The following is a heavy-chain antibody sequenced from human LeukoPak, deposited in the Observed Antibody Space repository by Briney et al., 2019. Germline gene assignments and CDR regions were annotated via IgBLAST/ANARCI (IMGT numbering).Heavy chain of an antibody. CDR2: IKQDGSEK. Sequence: PGGSLRLSCAASGFTFSNYWMSWVRQAPGKGLEWVANIKQDGSEKYYVNSAKGRFTISRDNAKNSLYLQMNSLRAEDTALYYCAKDISAAAGLRYYYGMDVWGQGTTVTVSS. V-gene: IGHV3-7*03. CDR3: AKDISAAAGLRYYYGMDV. CDR1: GFTFSNYW. D-gene: IGHD6-13*01. J-gene: IGHJ6*02.